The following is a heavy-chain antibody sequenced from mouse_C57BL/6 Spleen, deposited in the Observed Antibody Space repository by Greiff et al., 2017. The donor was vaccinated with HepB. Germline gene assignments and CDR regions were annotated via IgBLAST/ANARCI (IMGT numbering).Heavy chain of an antibody. D-gene: IGHD1-1*01. CDR3: ARSGGSNWYFDV. J-gene: IGHJ1*03. CDR1: GYTFTSYG. Sequence: QVQLQQSGAELARPGASVKLSCKASGYTFTSYGISWVKQRTGQGLEWIGEIYPGSGNTYYNEKFKGKATLTADKSSSTAYMELRSLTSEDSAVYFYARSGGSNWYFDVWGTGTTVTVSS. V-gene: IGHV1-81*01. CDR2: IYPGSGNT.